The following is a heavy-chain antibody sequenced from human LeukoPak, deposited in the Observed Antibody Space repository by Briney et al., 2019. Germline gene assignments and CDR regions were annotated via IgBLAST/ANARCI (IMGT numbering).Heavy chain of an antibody. D-gene: IGHD3-22*01. CDR1: GGSFNDYY. CDR3: ARASRDSSGYYYVGY. J-gene: IGHJ4*02. V-gene: IGHV4-59*01. CDR2: IYYSGST. Sequence: SETLSLTCAVYGGSFNDYYWSWIRQPPGKGLEWIGYIYYSGSTNYNPSLKSRVTISVDTSKNQFSLKLSSVTAADTAVYYCARASRDSSGYYYVGYWGQGTLVTVSS.